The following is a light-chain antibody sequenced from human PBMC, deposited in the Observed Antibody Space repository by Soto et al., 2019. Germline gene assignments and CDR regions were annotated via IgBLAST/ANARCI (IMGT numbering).Light chain of an antibody. CDR2: DST. V-gene: IGKV3-11*01. CDR3: QQRNVWPPIT. CDR1: QSIHTS. J-gene: IGKJ5*01. Sequence: VLPQSPATLSLSPGERGSISCRASQSIHTSLAWYQQKSGKPPRLVIYDSTLRANGVPDRFGGSRSGTAFTLTINSLEPEDFAVYYCQQRNVWPPITFCQGTRLEIK.